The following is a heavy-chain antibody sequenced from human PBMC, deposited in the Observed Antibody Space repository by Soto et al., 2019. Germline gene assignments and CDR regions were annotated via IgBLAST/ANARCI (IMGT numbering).Heavy chain of an antibody. J-gene: IGHJ6*02. CDR1: GGTFSSDA. CDR3: ASKVGVVTLQYYYYGMDV. D-gene: IGHD2-21*02. V-gene: IGHV1-69*01. CDR2: IIPIFGTA. Sequence: ASVKVSCKASGGTFSSDAISWVRQAPGQGLEWMGGIIPIFGTANYAQKFRGRVTITADESTSTAYMELSSLRSEDTAVYYCASKVGVVTLQYYYYGMDVWGQGTTVTVSS.